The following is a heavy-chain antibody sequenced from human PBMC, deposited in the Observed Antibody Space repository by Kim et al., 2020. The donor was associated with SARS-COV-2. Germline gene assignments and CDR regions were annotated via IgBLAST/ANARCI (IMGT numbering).Heavy chain of an antibody. CDR2: ISSSSSTI. Sequence: GGSLRLSCAASGFTFSSYSMNWVRQAPGKGLEWVSYISSSSSTIYYADSVKGRFTISRDNAKNSLYLQMNSLRDEDTAVYYCARDEYYYDSSGYYPLDYWGQGTLVTVSS. CDR1: GFTFSSYS. V-gene: IGHV3-48*02. J-gene: IGHJ4*02. CDR3: ARDEYYYDSSGYYPLDY. D-gene: IGHD3-22*01.